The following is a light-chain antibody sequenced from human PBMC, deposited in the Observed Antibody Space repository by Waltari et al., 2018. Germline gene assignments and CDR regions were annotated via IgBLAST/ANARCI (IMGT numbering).Light chain of an antibody. CDR3: QAWDSSTAV. CDR1: KLGDKY. CDR2: QDT. V-gene: IGLV3-1*01. J-gene: IGLJ3*02. Sequence: SYELTQPPSVSVSPGQPASITCSGDKLGDKYACWYQQKPGQSPLVVIYQDTKRPSGIPERFSGSNSGNTATLTISGTQAMDEADYYCQAWDSSTAVFGGGTKLTVL.